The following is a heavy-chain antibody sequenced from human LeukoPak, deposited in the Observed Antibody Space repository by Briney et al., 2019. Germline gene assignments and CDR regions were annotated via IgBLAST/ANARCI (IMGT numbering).Heavy chain of an antibody. V-gene: IGHV3-33*01. Sequence: GSLRLSCAASGFTFSSYGMHWVRQAPGKGLGWVALIWYDGSDKYYADSVKGRFTISRDNSKNTLYLQMNSLRAEDTAVYYCARDVSGEGIDYWGQGTLVTVSS. J-gene: IGHJ4*02. CDR1: GFTFSSYG. D-gene: IGHD4-17*01. CDR3: ARDVSGEGIDY. CDR2: IWYDGSDK.